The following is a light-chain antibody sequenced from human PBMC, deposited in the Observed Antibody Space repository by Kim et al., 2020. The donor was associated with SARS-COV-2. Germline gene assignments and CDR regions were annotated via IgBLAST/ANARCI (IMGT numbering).Light chain of an antibody. CDR1: SSDVGGYNY. J-gene: IGLJ2*01. Sequence: GQSVPNPCTGTSSDVGGYNYVSWYQQHPGKAPKLMIYEVSKRPSGVPDRFSGSKSGNTASLTVSGLQAEDEADYYCSSYAGSNNLVFGGGTQLTVL. CDR3: SSYAGSNNLV. CDR2: EVS. V-gene: IGLV2-8*01.